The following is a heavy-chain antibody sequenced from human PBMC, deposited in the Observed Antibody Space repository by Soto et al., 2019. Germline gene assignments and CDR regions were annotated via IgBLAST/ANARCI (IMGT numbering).Heavy chain of an antibody. V-gene: IGHV4-59*01. CDR3: ARIGGYHGPLDY. CDR2: TYHRGST. J-gene: IGHJ4*02. CDR1: GVSISSYF. Sequence: SVTLSLTCSVSGVSISSYFWSWIRQAPGRGLEWIGYTYHRGSTNYSPSLKSRVAILLDTSENQFSLKVNSVTAADTAVYYCARIGGYHGPLDYWGQGTPVTVSS. D-gene: IGHD6-25*01.